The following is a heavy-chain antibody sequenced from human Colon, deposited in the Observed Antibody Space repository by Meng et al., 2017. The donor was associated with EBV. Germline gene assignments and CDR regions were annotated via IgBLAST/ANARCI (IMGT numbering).Heavy chain of an antibody. V-gene: IGHV4-4*02. CDR2: IHHNGNT. D-gene: IGHD2-15*01. CDR3: ARTAICIGGSCTTWDY. CDR1: GDSLSSANW. J-gene: IGHJ4*02. Sequence: VVVQEAGPGTVTPSEPLSPPCAVSGDSLSSANWWSWVRQPPGKGLEWIGEIHHNGNTNYNPSLKSRVTISVDKSKNQFVLKVTSVTAADTAVYYCARTAICIGGSCTTWDYWGQGALVTVSS.